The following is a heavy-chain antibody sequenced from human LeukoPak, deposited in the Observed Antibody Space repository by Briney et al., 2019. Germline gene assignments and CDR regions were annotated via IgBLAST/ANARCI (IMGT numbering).Heavy chain of an antibody. Sequence: ASVKVSCKASGYTFTSYGISWVRQAPGQGLEWMGWISAYNGNTNYAQKLQGRVTMTTDTSTSTAYMELRSLRSDDTAVYYCARIREGSSSRSHKWFDPWGQGTLVTVSS. J-gene: IGHJ5*02. CDR1: GYTFTSYG. V-gene: IGHV1-18*01. CDR3: ARIREGSSSRSHKWFDP. CDR2: ISAYNGNT. D-gene: IGHD6-13*01.